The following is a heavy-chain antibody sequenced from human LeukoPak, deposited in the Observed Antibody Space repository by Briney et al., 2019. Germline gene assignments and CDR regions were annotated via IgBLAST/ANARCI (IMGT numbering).Heavy chain of an antibody. D-gene: IGHD3-10*01. CDR3: ASAYGSGSYGPDYYFDY. Sequence: GASVKVSCKASGYTFTSYGISWVRQAPGQGLEWMGWISAYNGNTNYAQKLQGRATMTTDTSTSTAYMELRSLRSDDTAVYYCASAYGSGSYGPDYYFDYWGQGTLVTVSS. V-gene: IGHV1-18*01. J-gene: IGHJ4*02. CDR1: GYTFTSYG. CDR2: ISAYNGNT.